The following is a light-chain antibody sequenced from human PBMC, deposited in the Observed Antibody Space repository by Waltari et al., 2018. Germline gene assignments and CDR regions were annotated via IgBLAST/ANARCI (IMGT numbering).Light chain of an antibody. J-gene: IGLJ1*01. Sequence: QSVLTQPPSASGTPGQSITISCSGSSSNIGSNTVNWYQHLPGTAPTLLIENNNQRPSGVPDRFSDSKSGTSACLAISGLQPEDEGDYYCAAWDDSLNGFYVFGTGTQVTVL. V-gene: IGLV1-44*01. CDR3: AAWDDSLNGFYV. CDR2: NNN. CDR1: SSNIGSNT.